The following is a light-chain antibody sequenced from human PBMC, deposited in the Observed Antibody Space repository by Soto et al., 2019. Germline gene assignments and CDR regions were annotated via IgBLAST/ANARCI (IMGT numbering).Light chain of an antibody. J-gene: IGLJ2*01. CDR2: AVT. CDR1: TGDVGDYNY. CDR3: SSYVGSNNLV. V-gene: IGLV2-8*01. Sequence: QSALTQPPSATGSPGQSVTISCTATTGDVGDYNYVSWYQQHPGKAPKLMIYAVTKRPSGAPDRFSGSKSGNTASLTVSGLQAEDEADYYCSSYVGSNNLVFGGGTKLTVL.